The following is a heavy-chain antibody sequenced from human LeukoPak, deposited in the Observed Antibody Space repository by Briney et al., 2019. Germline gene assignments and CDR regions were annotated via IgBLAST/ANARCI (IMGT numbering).Heavy chain of an antibody. V-gene: IGHV6-1*01. D-gene: IGHD2-2*01. CDR3: ARRLTQYDCFDP. CDR2: TYYGSTWYN. J-gene: IGHJ5*02. Sequence: SQTLSLTCAISGDSVSSNSVTWNWIRQSPSRGLEWLGRTYYGSTWYNDYAVSVRGRITVNPDTSKNQFSLHLNSVTPEDTAVYYCARRLTQYDCFDPWGQGILVTVSS. CDR1: GDSVSSNSVT.